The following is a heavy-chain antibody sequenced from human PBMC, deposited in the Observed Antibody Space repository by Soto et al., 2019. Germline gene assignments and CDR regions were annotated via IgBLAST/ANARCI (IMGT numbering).Heavy chain of an antibody. CDR2: IYYSGSA. D-gene: IGHD2-15*01. Sequence: SETLSLTCPVSGVSISSSSYYWGWIRKPPGKGLEWIGSIYYSGSAYYNPSLKSRVTISVDTSKNQFSLNLSFVTAADTAVYYCATMGTPATGLYYFDYWGQGTLVTVSS. J-gene: IGHJ4*02. V-gene: IGHV4-39*07. CDR1: GVSISSSSYY. CDR3: ATMGTPATGLYYFDY.